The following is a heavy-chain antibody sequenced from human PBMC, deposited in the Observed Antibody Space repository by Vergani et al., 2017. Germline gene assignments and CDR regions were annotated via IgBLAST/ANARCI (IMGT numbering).Heavy chain of an antibody. Sequence: QLQLQESGPGLVKPSETLSLTCTVSGGSISSSSYYWGWIRQPPGKGREWVSAISGSGGSTYYADSVKGRFTISRDNSQNTLSLKINSLIAEDTAVYYCASLKGYSGYEDDYYMDVWGKGTTVTVSS. CDR3: ASLKGYSGYEDDYYMDV. V-gene: IGHV4-39*01. D-gene: IGHD5-12*01. CDR2: SGSGGST. J-gene: IGHJ6*03. CDR1: GGSISSSSYY.